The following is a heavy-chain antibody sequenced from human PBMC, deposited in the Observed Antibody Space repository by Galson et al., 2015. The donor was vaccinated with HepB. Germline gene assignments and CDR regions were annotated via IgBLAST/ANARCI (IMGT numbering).Heavy chain of an antibody. Sequence: CAASGFTFNYSGMAWVRQAPGKGLEWVSTINDNGRNTHYIDSVEGRFTISRDNSKNTLYLQMNSLRVEDTAIYYCVKDVGGYSLYEYWGQGTLVTVSS. V-gene: IGHV3-23*01. CDR1: GFTFNYSG. J-gene: IGHJ4*02. D-gene: IGHD4-11*01. CDR2: INDNGRNT. CDR3: VKDVGGYSLYEY.